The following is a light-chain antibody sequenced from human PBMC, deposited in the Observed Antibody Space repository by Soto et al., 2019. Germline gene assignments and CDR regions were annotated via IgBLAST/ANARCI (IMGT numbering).Light chain of an antibody. V-gene: IGLV2-14*01. CDR1: GSDVGGYDY. CDR3: ISYASINTYV. CDR2: DVT. Sequence: QSALTQPASVSGSPGQSITISCTGTGSDVGGYDYVSWYQQHPGKAPKLMIYDVTNRPSGVSNRFSGSKSGNTASLTISGLQAEDEADYYCISYASINTYVFGTGTKVTVL. J-gene: IGLJ1*01.